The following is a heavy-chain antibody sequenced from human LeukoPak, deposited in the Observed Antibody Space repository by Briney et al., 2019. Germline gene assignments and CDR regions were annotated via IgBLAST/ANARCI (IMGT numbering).Heavy chain of an antibody. V-gene: IGHV1-46*01. Sequence: ASVKVSCKASGYTFTSYYMHWVRQAPGQGLEWMGIINPSGGSTSYAQKFQGGVTMTRDTSTSTVYMELSSLRSEDTAVYYCARGKSSGWYLYDYGMDVWGQGTTVTVSS. D-gene: IGHD6-19*01. CDR1: GYTFTSYY. CDR2: INPSGGST. CDR3: ARGKSSGWYLYDYGMDV. J-gene: IGHJ6*02.